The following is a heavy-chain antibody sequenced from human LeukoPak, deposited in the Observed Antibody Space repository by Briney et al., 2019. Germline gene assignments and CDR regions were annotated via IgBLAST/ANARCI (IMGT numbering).Heavy chain of an antibody. V-gene: IGHV4-59*08. CDR3: ARHDSSGWYVEPYGMDV. CDR1: GGSISSYY. D-gene: IGHD6-19*01. Sequence: SETLSLTCTVSGGSISSYYWSWIRQPPGKGLEWIGYIYYSGSTNYNPSFKSRVTISVDTSKNQFSLKLSSVTAADTAVYYCARHDSSGWYVEPYGMDVWGQGTTVTVSS. CDR2: IYYSGST. J-gene: IGHJ6*02.